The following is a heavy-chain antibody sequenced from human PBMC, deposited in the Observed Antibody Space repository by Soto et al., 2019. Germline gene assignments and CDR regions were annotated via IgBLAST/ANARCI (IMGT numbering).Heavy chain of an antibody. CDR1: GGSISSSSYY. V-gene: IGHV4-39*01. Sequence: PSETLSLTCSVSGGSISSSSYYWGWIRQPPGKGLEWIGSIYYSGSTYYNPSLKSRVTISVDTSKNQFSLKLSSVTAADTAVYYCARRGSIAVAGTFDYWGQGTLVTVSS. J-gene: IGHJ4*02. CDR2: IYYSGST. CDR3: ARRGSIAVAGTFDY. D-gene: IGHD6-19*01.